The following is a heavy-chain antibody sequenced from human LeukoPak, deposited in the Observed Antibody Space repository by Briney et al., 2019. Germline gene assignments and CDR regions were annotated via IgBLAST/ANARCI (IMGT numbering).Heavy chain of an antibody. CDR2: IYYSGST. Sequence: PSETLSLTCTVSGGSISSYYWSWIRQPPGKGLEWIGYIYYSGSTNYNPSLRSRVTISVDTSKNQFSLKLSSVTAADTAVYYCARATYYYDAFDIWGQGTMVTVSS. CDR1: GGSISSYY. D-gene: IGHD3-10*01. J-gene: IGHJ3*02. V-gene: IGHV4-59*01. CDR3: ARATYYYDAFDI.